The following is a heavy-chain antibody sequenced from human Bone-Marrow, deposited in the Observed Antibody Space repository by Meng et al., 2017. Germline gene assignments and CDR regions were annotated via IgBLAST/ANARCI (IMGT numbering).Heavy chain of an antibody. CDR3: AVQEGG. D-gene: IGHD3-16*01. V-gene: IGHV1-2*07. CDR1: GNHFLGGYW. Sequence: QVCHSGAQAQKSGASGNVSFKASGNHFLGGYWIDWVRQAPGQGLEWIGWINPSRCDTNYAHKFLGRVTMTSDTSISTAYMEMSGLPYDDTAVYYCAVQEGGWGQGTLVTVSS. J-gene: IGHJ4*02. CDR2: INPSRCDT.